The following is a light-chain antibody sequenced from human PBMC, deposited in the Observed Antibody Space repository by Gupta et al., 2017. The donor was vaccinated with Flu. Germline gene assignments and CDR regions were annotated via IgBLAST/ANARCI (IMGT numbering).Light chain of an antibody. J-gene: IGKJ1*01. CDR1: QGTSAS. CDR3: QRTDTFPRT. V-gene: IGKV1-12*01. Sequence: PSSVPASVPDTVTITSRATQGTSASLAWPPHKPGKAPKLLLSAASSAESGLPPRSSGRGPATDFTLTISLLHPAALAPSYTQRTDTFPRTFGQGTKVEIK. CDR2: AAS.